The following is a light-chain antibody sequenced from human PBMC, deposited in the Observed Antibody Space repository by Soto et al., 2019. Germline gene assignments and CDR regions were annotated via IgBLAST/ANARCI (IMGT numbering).Light chain of an antibody. Sequence: EILMTQSPATLSVSPGERATLSCRASQSVSINLAWYQQKPGQAPRLLIYGASTRATGILARFSGSGSGTEFTLTLSSLQSEDFAVYYCQQFHNWPWTFGQGTKVDIK. V-gene: IGKV3D-15*01. J-gene: IGKJ1*01. CDR1: QSVSIN. CDR3: QQFHNWPWT. CDR2: GAS.